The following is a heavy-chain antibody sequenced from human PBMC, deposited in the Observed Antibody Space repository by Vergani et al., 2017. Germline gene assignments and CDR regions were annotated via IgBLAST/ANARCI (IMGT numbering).Heavy chain of an antibody. CDR3: ARHSTVEWLVKLGWIDP. V-gene: IGHV4-39*01. CDR2: IYYSGST. Sequence: QLKLQESGPGLVKPSATLSLTCSVSGASIRSSNYYWGCIRQPPGKGLEWIASIYYSGSTYYNPSLKSRVTISVDTSKNQFSLKLSSVTAADTAVYFCARHSTVEWLVKLGWIDPWGQGILVTVSS. CDR1: GASIRSSNYY. J-gene: IGHJ5*02. D-gene: IGHD6-19*01.